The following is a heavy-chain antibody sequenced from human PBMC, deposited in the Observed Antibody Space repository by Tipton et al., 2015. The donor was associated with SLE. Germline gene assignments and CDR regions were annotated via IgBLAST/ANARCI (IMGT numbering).Heavy chain of an antibody. J-gene: IGHJ4*02. CDR1: GGSISSHY. D-gene: IGHD3-22*01. V-gene: IGHV4-59*11. Sequence: LRLSCTVSGGSISSHYWSWIRQPPGKGLEWIGYIYYSGGTNYNPSLKSRVTISVDTSKNQFSLKLSSVTAADTAVYYCARVYDSSGYPSFDYWGQGTLVTVSS. CDR3: ARVYDSSGYPSFDY. CDR2: IYYSGGT.